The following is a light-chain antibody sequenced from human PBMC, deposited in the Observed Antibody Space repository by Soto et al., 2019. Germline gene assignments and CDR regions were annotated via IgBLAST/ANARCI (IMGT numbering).Light chain of an antibody. CDR1: QSVSSN. CDR2: GAS. Sequence: PATLSVSPGERATLSCRASQSVSSNLAWYQQKPGQAPRLLIYGASTRATGIPARFSGSGSGTEFTLTISSLQSEDFAVYYCQQYNNWPPNTFGQGTKVDIK. CDR3: QQYNNWPPNT. V-gene: IGKV3-15*01. J-gene: IGKJ2*01.